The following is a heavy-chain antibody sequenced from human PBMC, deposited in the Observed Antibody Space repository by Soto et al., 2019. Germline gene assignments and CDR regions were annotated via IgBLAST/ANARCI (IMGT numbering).Heavy chain of an antibody. J-gene: IGHJ3*01. V-gene: IGHV3-23*01. D-gene: IGHD2-15*01. Sequence: GGSLRLSCAASGFAFSSYSMSWVRQAPGKGLEWVSAISGSGGSTYYADSVKGRFTISRDNSKNTLYLQMNSLRAEDTAVYYCILVVVAAPDDAFDVWGQGTMDTVSS. CDR2: ISGSGGST. CDR3: ILVVVAAPDDAFDV. CDR1: GFAFSSYS.